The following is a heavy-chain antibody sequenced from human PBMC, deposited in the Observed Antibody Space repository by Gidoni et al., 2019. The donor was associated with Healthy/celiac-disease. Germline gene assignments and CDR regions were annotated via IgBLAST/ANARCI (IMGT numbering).Heavy chain of an antibody. Sequence: QVQLVQSGAEVTKPGASVKVSCKASGYTFTSYYMHWVRPAPVQGLEWMGIINPSGGSTSYEKKFQGRVTMTRDTSTSTVYMELSSLRSEDTAVYYCARAGDIYYDSSFDAFDIWGQGTMVTVSS. CDR2: INPSGGST. CDR3: ARAGDIYYDSSFDAFDI. CDR1: GYTFTSYY. D-gene: IGHD3-22*01. J-gene: IGHJ3*02. V-gene: IGHV1-46*03.